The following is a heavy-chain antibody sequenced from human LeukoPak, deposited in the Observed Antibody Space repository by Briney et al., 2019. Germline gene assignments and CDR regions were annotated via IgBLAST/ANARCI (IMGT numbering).Heavy chain of an antibody. CDR3: AKGPRDGITIWFDS. V-gene: IGHV3-23*01. Sequence: GGSLRLSCAASGFTFSSYAMSWVRQAPGKGLEWVSGISGIGGRTYYADSVKGRFSISRDNSKNTVYLQMNSLRAEDTAVYYCAKGPRDGITIWFDSWGQGTLVTVSS. D-gene: IGHD3-3*01. CDR1: GFTFSSYA. CDR2: ISGIGGRT. J-gene: IGHJ5*01.